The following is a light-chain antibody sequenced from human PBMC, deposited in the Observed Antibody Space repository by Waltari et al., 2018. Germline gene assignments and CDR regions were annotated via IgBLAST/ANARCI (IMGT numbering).Light chain of an antibody. J-gene: IGKJ2*01. CDR2: RAS. CDR1: QRISTW. CDR3: QLYNSYVMYT. Sequence: DIQMTQSPSTLTASVGDRVNIPCRASQRISTWLAWYQQKPGKAPKLLISRASSLESGVPSRFSGSGSATEFTLTISSLQPDDFTTYYCQLYNSYVMYTFGQGTKLEIK. V-gene: IGKV1-5*03.